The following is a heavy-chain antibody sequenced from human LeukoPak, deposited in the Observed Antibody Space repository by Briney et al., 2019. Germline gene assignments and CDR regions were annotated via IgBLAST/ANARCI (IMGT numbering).Heavy chain of an antibody. CDR1: GGSIRGYY. D-gene: IGHD3-3*01. V-gene: IGHV4-59*01. J-gene: IGHJ6*03. Sequence: SETLSLTCNVSGGSIRGYYWSWIRQPPGKGLEWIGYIYYSGSTNYNPSLKSRVTISVDTSKNQFSLKLSSVTAADTAVYYCARGIFGVVIISPDYYYYYMDVWGKGTTVTVSS. CDR3: ARGIFGVVIISPDYYYYYMDV. CDR2: IYYSGST.